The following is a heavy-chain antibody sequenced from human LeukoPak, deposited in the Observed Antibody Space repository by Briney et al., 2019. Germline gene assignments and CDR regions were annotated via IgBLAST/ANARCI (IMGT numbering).Heavy chain of an antibody. D-gene: IGHD4-17*01. J-gene: IGHJ3*02. V-gene: IGHV4-59*01. CDR1: GGSISTFY. Sequence: SETLSLTCTVSGGSISTFYWSWIRQPPGKGLEWIGHIYYTGNTNYNPSLKSRVTISVDTSKNQFSLKLSSVTAADTAVYFCARVQSADYDRAFDIWGQGTMVTVSS. CDR2: IYYTGNT. CDR3: ARVQSADYDRAFDI.